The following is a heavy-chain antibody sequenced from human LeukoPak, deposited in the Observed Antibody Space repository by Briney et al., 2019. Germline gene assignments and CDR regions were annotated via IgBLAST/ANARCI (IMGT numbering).Heavy chain of an antibody. CDR3: AREDRSPGFLDLEWLSWYFDL. J-gene: IGHJ2*01. V-gene: IGHV4-34*01. CDR2: INHSGST. Sequence: PSETLSLTCAVYGGSFSGYYWSWIRQPPGKGLEWIGEINHSGSTNYNPSLKSRVTISVDTSKNQFSLKLSSVTAADTAVYYCAREDRSPGFLDLEWLSWYFDLWGRGTLVTVSS. D-gene: IGHD3-3*01. CDR1: GGSFSGYY.